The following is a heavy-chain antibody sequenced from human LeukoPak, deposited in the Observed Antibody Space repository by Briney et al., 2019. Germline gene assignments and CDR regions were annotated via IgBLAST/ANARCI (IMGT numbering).Heavy chain of an antibody. D-gene: IGHD6-13*01. V-gene: IGHV3-23*01. CDR3: AKDGSSWEPNYLDY. CDR2: ISGSGGST. J-gene: IGHJ4*02. Sequence: PGGSLRLSCAASGFTFSSYAMSWVRQAPGKGLEWVSAISGSGGSTYYADSVKGRFTISRDNSKNTLYLQMNSLRADDTAVYYCAKDGSSWEPNYLDYWGQGTLVTVSS. CDR1: GFTFSSYA.